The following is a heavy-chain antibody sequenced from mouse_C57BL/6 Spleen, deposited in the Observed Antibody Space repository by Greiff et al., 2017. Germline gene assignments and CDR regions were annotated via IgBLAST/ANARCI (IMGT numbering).Heavy chain of an antibody. V-gene: IGHV1-55*01. J-gene: IGHJ1*03. CDR1: GYTFTSYW. D-gene: IGHD1-1*01. CDR2: IYPGSGST. Sequence: QVQLQQPGAELVKPGASVKMSCKASGYTFTSYWITWVKQRPGPGLEWIGDIYPGSGSTNYNEKFKSKATLTVDTSSSTAYMQLSSLTSEDSAVYDCARAEYEYYCSSRYFEVWGTETTVTVRS. CDR3: ARAEYEYYCSSRYFEV.